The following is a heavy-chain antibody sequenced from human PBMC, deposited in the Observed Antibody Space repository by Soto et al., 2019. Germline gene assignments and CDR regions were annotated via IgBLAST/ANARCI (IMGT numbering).Heavy chain of an antibody. D-gene: IGHD5-12*01. V-gene: IGHV4-30-2*01. Sequence: QLQLQESGSGLVKPSQTLSLTCAVSGGSISSGGYSWSWIRQPPGKGLERIGYIYHSGSTYYNPSLKGRVTISVDRSKNQFSLKLSSVTAADTALYYCAAGGGLPRYYWGQGTLVTVSS. J-gene: IGHJ4*02. CDR3: AAGGGLPRYY. CDR1: GGSISSGGYS. CDR2: IYHSGST.